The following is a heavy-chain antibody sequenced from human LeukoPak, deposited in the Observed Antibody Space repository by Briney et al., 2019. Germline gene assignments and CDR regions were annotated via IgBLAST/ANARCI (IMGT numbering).Heavy chain of an antibody. J-gene: IGHJ4*02. CDR3: ARGSYYDILTGYRGRSLGFDY. V-gene: IGHV3-23*01. CDR2: INGSGGSK. D-gene: IGHD3-9*01. CDR1: AFTFNNYA. Sequence: VSLRLYGAASAFTFNNYAMSRVPKAPGKELKWVSAINGSGGSKDYTDSVKGRITMSRDNSKNTLYLIMDSLRAEDTAVYFCARGSYYDILTGYRGRSLGFDYWGQGTLVTVSS.